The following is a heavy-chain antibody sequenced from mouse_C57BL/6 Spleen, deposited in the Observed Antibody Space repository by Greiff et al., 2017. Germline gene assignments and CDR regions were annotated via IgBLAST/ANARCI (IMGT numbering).Heavy chain of an antibody. CDR2: IHPNSGST. CDR3: ARSTWYYYGSSHYAMDY. CDR1: GYTFTSYW. Sequence: QVQLQQPGAELVKPGASVKLSCKASGYTFTSYWMHWVKQRPGQGLAWIGMIHPNSGSTNYNEKFKSKATLTVDKSSSTAYMQLSSLTSEDSAVYYCARSTWYYYGSSHYAMDYWGQGTSVTVAS. J-gene: IGHJ4*01. V-gene: IGHV1-64*01. D-gene: IGHD1-1*01.